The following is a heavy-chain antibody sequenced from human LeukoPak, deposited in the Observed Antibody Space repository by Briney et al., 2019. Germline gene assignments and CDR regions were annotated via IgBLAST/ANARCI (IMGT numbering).Heavy chain of an antibody. CDR1: GFTFSSYA. J-gene: IGHJ4*02. Sequence: GGSLRLSCAASGFTFSSYAMHWVRQAPGKGLEWVAVISFDGSDKYYADSVKGRFTISRDNSKNTLYMQMNSLRAEDTAVYYCARDQHSESGVGANDYWGQGTLVTVSS. V-gene: IGHV3-30-3*01. D-gene: IGHD1-26*01. CDR2: ISFDGSDK. CDR3: ARDQHSESGVGANDY.